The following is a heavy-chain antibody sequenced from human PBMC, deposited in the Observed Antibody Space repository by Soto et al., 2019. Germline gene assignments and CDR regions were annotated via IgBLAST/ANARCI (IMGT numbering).Heavy chain of an antibody. D-gene: IGHD2-15*01. CDR3: ARDLYCTSSICYPYYFDY. Sequence: ASVKVSCKASGYSLVTYGISWVRQAPGQGLEWMGWISAYSAETKYLQKFQGRVTITADTSTSTAYMELRSLRSDDTAVYYCARDLYCTSSICYPYYFDYWGQGTVVTVSS. CDR1: GYSLVTYG. V-gene: IGHV1-18*01. CDR2: ISAYSAET. J-gene: IGHJ4*02.